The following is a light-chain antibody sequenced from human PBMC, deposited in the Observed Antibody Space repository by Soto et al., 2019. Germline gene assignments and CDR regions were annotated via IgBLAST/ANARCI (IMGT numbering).Light chain of an antibody. CDR2: GAS. Sequence: EIVLTQSPGTLSLSPGERATLSCRASQSVSSSYLAWYQQKPGQAPRPLIYGASSRATGIPDRFSGSGSGTGFTLTISRLEPEDFGVYYRQQYGSSPRTFGQGTKVEIK. J-gene: IGKJ1*01. CDR1: QSVSSSY. CDR3: QQYGSSPRT. V-gene: IGKV3-20*01.